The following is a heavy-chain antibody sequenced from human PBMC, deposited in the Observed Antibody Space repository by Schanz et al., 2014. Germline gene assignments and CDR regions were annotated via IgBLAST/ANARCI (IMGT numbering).Heavy chain of an antibody. Sequence: EVQLLESGGGLVQPGGSLRLSCAASGFTFRGYAMSWVRQAPGKGLEWVSYISGSSRTIYYADSMKGRFTVSRDNAENALYLQMNSLRAEDTAVYYCAKDISDTSGKDDYWGQGTLVTVSS. J-gene: IGHJ4*02. V-gene: IGHV3-48*01. CDR2: ISGSSRTI. D-gene: IGHD3-22*01. CDR3: AKDISDTSGKDDY. CDR1: GFTFRGYA.